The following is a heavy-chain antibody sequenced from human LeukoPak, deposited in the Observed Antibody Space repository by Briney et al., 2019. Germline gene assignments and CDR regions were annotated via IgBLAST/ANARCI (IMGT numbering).Heavy chain of an antibody. CDR1: GGSMSGFC. CDR3: ARGGHYDPPHNYYYQYMDV. J-gene: IGHJ6*03. D-gene: IGHD4-17*01. Sequence: SETLSLTCTVSGGSMSGFCWSWIRQPAGKGLEWIGRIYTSGATNYISSLKSRVTISVDTSKNQFSLEVNSVTVADTAVYYCARGGHYDPPHNYYYQYMDVWGKGTTVTVSS. CDR2: IYTSGAT. V-gene: IGHV4-4*07.